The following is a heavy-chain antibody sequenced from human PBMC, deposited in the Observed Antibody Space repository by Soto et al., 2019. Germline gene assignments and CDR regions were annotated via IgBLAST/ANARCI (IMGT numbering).Heavy chain of an antibody. Sequence: QVQLQESGPGLVKTSETLSLTGTVSGGSISSYYWSWIRQPPGKGLEWIGYIDYSGSTNYNPSLKNRDTISVDTSKNQFSLKLSSVTAADTAVYYCARVAYGDYFDYWGQGTLVTVSS. CDR2: IDYSGST. CDR3: ARVAYGDYFDY. D-gene: IGHD4-17*01. V-gene: IGHV4-59*01. J-gene: IGHJ4*02. CDR1: GGSISSYY.